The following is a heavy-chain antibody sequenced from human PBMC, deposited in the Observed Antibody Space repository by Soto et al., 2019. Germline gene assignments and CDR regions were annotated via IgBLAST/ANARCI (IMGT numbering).Heavy chain of an antibody. CDR1: GFTCSNYA. D-gene: IGHD6-13*01. Sequence: EVQLLEAGGGLVQPGGSLRLSCAASGFTCSNYAIRRVRQAPGKGLEWVSSITGSGDTTYYADSVKGRFTISRDNSKNTVYLQMNSLRVEDTAVYYCAKDPLKYSSSWYLEWWFDPWGQGTLVTVSS. J-gene: IGHJ5*02. V-gene: IGHV3-23*01. CDR2: ITGSGDTT. CDR3: AKDPLKYSSSWYLEWWFDP.